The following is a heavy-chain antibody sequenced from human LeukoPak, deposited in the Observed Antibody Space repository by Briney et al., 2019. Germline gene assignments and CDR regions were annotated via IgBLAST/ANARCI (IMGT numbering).Heavy chain of an antibody. Sequence: GGSLRLSCAAFGFIFSDYAMHWVRQAPGKGPEWVAVIAYDGNEIHYADSVKGRFTISRNNSKSTLNLQMNSLRVEDTAVYYCARRGGGYHFDYWGQGTLVTVSS. J-gene: IGHJ4*02. CDR3: ARRGGGYHFDY. D-gene: IGHD3-22*01. CDR2: IAYDGNEI. CDR1: GFIFSDYA. V-gene: IGHV3-30*16.